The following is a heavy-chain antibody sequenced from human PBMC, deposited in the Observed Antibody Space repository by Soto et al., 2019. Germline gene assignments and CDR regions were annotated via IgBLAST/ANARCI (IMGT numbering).Heavy chain of an antibody. Sequence: PSETLSLTCTVSGGSISSYYWSWIRQPPGKGLEWIGYIYYSGSTNYNPSLKSRVTISVDTSKNQFSLKLSSVTAADTAVYYCARSLGYRNWFDPWGQGTLVTVSS. J-gene: IGHJ5*02. D-gene: IGHD5-18*01. V-gene: IGHV4-59*01. CDR2: IYYSGST. CDR3: ARSLGYRNWFDP. CDR1: GGSISSYY.